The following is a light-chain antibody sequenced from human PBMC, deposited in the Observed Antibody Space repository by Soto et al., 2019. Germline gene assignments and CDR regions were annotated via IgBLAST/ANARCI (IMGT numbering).Light chain of an antibody. J-gene: IGLJ1*01. CDR2: EVN. Sequence: QSALTQPPSASGSPGQSVTISCTGTSSDVGGYKYVSWYQQHPGKAPKLMIFEVNKRPSGVPDRFSGSKSGNTASLAVSGLQAEEEADYYGSSYAGINYLGVFGTGTNLTVL. V-gene: IGLV2-8*01. CDR3: SSYAGINYLGV. CDR1: SSDVGGYKY.